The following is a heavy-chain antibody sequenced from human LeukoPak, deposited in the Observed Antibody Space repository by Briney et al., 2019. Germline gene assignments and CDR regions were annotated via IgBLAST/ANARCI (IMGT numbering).Heavy chain of an antibody. CDR3: AKGLEGTNFDY. CDR2: ISWNSGSI. CDR1: GFTFDDYA. J-gene: IGHJ4*02. V-gene: IGHV3-9*01. Sequence: SLRLSCAASGFTFDDYAMHWVRQAPGEGLEWVSGISWNSGSIGYADSVKGRFTISRDNAKNSLYLQMNSLRAEDTALYYCAKGLEGTNFDYWGQGTLVTVSS. D-gene: IGHD2-2*01.